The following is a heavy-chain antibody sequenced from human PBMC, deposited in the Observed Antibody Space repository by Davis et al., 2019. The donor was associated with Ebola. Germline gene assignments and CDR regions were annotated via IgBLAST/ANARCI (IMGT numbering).Heavy chain of an antibody. CDR2: IFSSDRK. J-gene: IGHJ4*02. D-gene: IGHD6-6*01. CDR3: AQIIDGSTSSGFDC. CDR1: GFSLRNARMG. Sequence: SGPTLVKPPETLTLTCTVSGFSLRNARMGVSWMRQPPGKALEWLAHIFSSDRKSYSTSLKGRVTISKDTSNSQVVLTITNVDPVDTATYYCAQIIDGSTSSGFDCWGQGILVTVSS. V-gene: IGHV2-26*01.